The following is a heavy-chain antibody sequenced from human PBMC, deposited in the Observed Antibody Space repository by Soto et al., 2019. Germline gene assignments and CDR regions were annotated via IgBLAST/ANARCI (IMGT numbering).Heavy chain of an antibody. Sequence: PGGSLRLSCAASGFTFSSYAMSRVRQAPGKGLEWVSAISGSGGSTYYADSVKGRFTISRDNSKNTLYLQMNSLRAEDTAVYYCAKESPPDYVWGSYRYSPDAFDIWGQGTMVTVSS. J-gene: IGHJ3*02. V-gene: IGHV3-23*01. D-gene: IGHD3-16*02. CDR2: ISGSGGST. CDR3: AKESPPDYVWGSYRYSPDAFDI. CDR1: GFTFSSYA.